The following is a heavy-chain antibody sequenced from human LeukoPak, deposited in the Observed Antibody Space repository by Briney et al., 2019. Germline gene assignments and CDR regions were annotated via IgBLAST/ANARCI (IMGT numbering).Heavy chain of an antibody. J-gene: IGHJ4*02. V-gene: IGHV4-38-2*02. CDR1: GYSISSGYY. Sequence: SETLSLTCTVSGYSISSGYYCGWIRQPPGKGLEWIGSIYHSGSTYYNPSLKSRVTISVDTSKNQFSLKLNSVTAADTAVYYCARHRSKWLQSSFDYWGQGTLVTVSS. CDR3: ARHRSKWLQSSFDY. D-gene: IGHD5-24*01. CDR2: IYHSGST.